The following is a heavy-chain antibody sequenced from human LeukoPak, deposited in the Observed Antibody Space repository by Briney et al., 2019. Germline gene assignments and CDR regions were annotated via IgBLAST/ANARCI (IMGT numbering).Heavy chain of an antibody. CDR3: ARTIYDYVWGNYRQTNYYYYYMDV. D-gene: IGHD3-16*02. Sequence: GGSLRLSCAASGFTFSSYGMHWVRQAPGKGLEWVAFIRYDGSIRYFADSVKGRFTISRDNSKNTLYLQMNSLRVEDTAVYYCARTIYDYVWGNYRQTNYYYYYMDVWGKGTTVTISS. CDR2: IRYDGSIR. V-gene: IGHV3-30*02. CDR1: GFTFSSYG. J-gene: IGHJ6*03.